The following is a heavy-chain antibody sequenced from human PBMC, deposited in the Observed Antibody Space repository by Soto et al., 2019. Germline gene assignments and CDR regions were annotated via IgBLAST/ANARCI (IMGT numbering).Heavy chain of an antibody. CDR1: GGTFSSYT. D-gene: IGHD3-9*01. J-gene: IGHJ4*02. V-gene: IGHV1-69*02. CDR2: IIPILGIA. Sequence: SVKVSCKASGGTFSSYTISWVRQAPGQGLEWMGRIIPILGIANYAQKFQGRVTITADKSTSTAYMELSSLRSEDTAVYYCARARSRYYDILTGPDHFDYWGQGTLVTVSS. CDR3: ARARSRYYDILTGPDHFDY.